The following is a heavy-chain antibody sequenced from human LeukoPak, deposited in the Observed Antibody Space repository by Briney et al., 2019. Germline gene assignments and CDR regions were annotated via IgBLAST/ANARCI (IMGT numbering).Heavy chain of an antibody. J-gene: IGHJ4*02. V-gene: IGHV4-39*02. D-gene: IGHD2-2*01. CDR3: ARLSWSTSYFDS. CDR2: IYHSGRT. CDR1: GGSLSSTSCY. Sequence: PSETLSLTCAVSGGSLSSTSCYWGWVRQPPGKGLEWIGTIYHSGRTYYNSSLKSRVIMSVDTSENHFSLRLNSVTAAETAVYYCARLSWSTSYFDSWGQGTQVTVSS.